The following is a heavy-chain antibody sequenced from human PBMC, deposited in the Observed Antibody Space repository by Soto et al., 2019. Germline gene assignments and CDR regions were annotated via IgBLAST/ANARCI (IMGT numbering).Heavy chain of an antibody. CDR2: ISGSGGST. V-gene: IGHV3-23*01. CDR3: AKDMAYDFWSGPPHYYYYYYGMDV. Sequence: PGGSLRLSCAASGFTFSSYAMSWVRQAPGKGLEWVSAISGSGGSTYYADSVKGRFTISRDNSKNTLYLQMNSLRAEDTAVYYCAKDMAYDFWSGPPHYYYYYYGMDVWGQGTTVTVSS. D-gene: IGHD3-3*01. CDR1: GFTFSSYA. J-gene: IGHJ6*02.